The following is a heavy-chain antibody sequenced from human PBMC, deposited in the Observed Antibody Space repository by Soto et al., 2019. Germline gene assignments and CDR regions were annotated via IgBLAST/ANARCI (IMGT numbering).Heavy chain of an antibody. J-gene: IGHJ3*02. D-gene: IGHD3-22*01. CDR2: IIPIFGTA. CDR3: AGYYDSRKAAFDI. Sequence: GASVKVSCKVSGGTFSSYAISWVRQAPGQGLEWMGGIIPIFGTANYAQKFQGRVTITADKSTSTADMELSSLRSEDTAVYYCAGYYDSRKAAFDIWGQGTMVTVSS. V-gene: IGHV1-69*06. CDR1: GGTFSSYA.